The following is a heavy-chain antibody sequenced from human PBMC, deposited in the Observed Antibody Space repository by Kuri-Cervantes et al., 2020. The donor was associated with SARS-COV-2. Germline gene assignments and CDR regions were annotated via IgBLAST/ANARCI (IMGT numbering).Heavy chain of an antibody. D-gene: IGHD6-19*01. CDR1: GFTVSSNY. J-gene: IGHJ4*02. Sequence: GESLKSSCAASGFTVSSNYMSWVRQAPGKGLEWVSVIYSGGSTYYADSVKGRFTISRDNSKNTLYLQMNSLRAEDTAVYYCARSIIAVAGFGGRDYWGQGTLVTVSS. CDR2: IYSGGST. CDR3: ARSIIAVAGFGGRDY. V-gene: IGHV3-53*01.